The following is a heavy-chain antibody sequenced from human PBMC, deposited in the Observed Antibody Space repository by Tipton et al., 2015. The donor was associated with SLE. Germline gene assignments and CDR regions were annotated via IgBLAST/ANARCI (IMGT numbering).Heavy chain of an antibody. D-gene: IGHD1-26*01. CDR3: TRAGTDGFDY. J-gene: IGHJ4*02. Sequence: RSLRLSCAASGFTFSSYAMSWVRQAPGKGLEWVGFIRSKAYGGTTEYAASVKGRFTISRDDPKSIAYLQMNSLKTEETAVYYCTRAGTDGFDYVGQGTLVRVAS. CDR1: GFTFSSYA. CDR2: IRSKAYGGTT. V-gene: IGHV3-49*04.